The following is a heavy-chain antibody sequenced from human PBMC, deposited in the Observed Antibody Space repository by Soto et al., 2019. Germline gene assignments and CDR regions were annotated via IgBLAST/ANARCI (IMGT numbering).Heavy chain of an antibody. CDR2: INDDGIST. D-gene: IGHD6-19*01. Sequence: GGSLRLSCEAFGFTFSMYWMHWVRQVPGKGPEWVSRINDDGISTNYADSVKGRFTISRDNAKNTLYLQMNALRVEDTAVYYCAKVLVAVAGIDYWGQGTLVTVSS. CDR3: AKVLVAVAGIDY. CDR1: GFTFSMYW. J-gene: IGHJ4*02. V-gene: IGHV3-74*01.